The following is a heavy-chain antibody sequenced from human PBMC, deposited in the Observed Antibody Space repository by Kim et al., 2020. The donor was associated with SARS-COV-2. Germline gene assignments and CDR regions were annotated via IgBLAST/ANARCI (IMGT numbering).Heavy chain of an antibody. V-gene: IGHV3-30*18. CDR2: ISFSGNNR. D-gene: IGHD3-22*01. Sequence: GGSLRLSCAASAFSGYGLHLDRQAPGTGMEWVAVISFSGNNRDYGDSVKGRFSISRDNTKHTVYLQMNGVRVEDTAVYYCGKETYYFDSGSYYTEYWGEGTLVTVSS. J-gene: IGHJ4*02. CDR1: AFSGYG. CDR3: GKETYYFDSGSYYTEY.